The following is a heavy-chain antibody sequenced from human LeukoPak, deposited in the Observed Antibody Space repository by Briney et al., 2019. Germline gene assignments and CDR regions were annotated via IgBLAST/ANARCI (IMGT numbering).Heavy chain of an antibody. J-gene: IGHJ4*02. D-gene: IGHD6-6*01. V-gene: IGHV3-48*01. CDR3: AKKGSSSSGDYYFDY. Sequence: PGGSLRLPCAGSGFTCSTYPRNWVRQAQGKGREGISHIRDDGTIDSADSVKGRFTISRDNAKTSLYLQLNSLRAEDTAVYYCAKKGSSSSGDYYFDYWGQGTLVTVSS. CDR2: IRDDGTI. CDR1: GFTCSTYP.